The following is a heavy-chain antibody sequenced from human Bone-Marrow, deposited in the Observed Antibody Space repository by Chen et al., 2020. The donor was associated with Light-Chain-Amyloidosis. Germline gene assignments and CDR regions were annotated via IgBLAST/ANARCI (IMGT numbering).Heavy chain of an antibody. V-gene: IGHV3-20*04. CDR1: GFTFDDSG. Sequence: EVQLVESGGGVVRPGGSLRLSCAASGFTFDDSGMSWGRQAPGKGLGCVSGINWNGGSTGYADSVKGRFTISRDNAKNSLYLQMNSLRAEDTALYYCARSSSWYGYYYYMDVWGKGTTVTVSS. D-gene: IGHD6-13*01. CDR3: ARSSSWYGYYYYMDV. CDR2: INWNGGST. J-gene: IGHJ6*03.